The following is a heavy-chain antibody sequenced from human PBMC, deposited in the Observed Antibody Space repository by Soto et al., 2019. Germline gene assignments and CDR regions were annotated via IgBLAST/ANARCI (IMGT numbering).Heavy chain of an antibody. V-gene: IGHV4-34*01. CDR1: GGSFSGYY. CDR2: INHSGST. Sequence: SETLSLTCAVYGGSFSGYYWSWIRQPPGKGLEWIGEINHSGSTNYNPSLKSRVTISVDTSKNQFSLKLSSVTAADTAVYYCARGVPKAYYDFWSGYFPFSDWFDPWGQGNPVTVSS. CDR3: ARGVPKAYYDFWSGYFPFSDWFDP. J-gene: IGHJ5*02. D-gene: IGHD3-3*01.